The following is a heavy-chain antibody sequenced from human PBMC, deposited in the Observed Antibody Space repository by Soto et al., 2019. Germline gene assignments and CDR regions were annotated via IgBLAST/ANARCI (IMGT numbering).Heavy chain of an antibody. CDR2: ISYDGSNK. Sequence: GRSLRLSCAASGFTFSTYAMSWVRQAPGKGLEWVAVISYDGSNKYYADSVKGRFTISRDNSKNPLYLQMNSLRAEDTAVYYCARDKWTVARAKNWFDPWGQGTLVSVSS. V-gene: IGHV3-30-3*01. D-gene: IGHD6-19*01. J-gene: IGHJ5*02. CDR3: ARDKWTVARAKNWFDP. CDR1: GFTFSTYA.